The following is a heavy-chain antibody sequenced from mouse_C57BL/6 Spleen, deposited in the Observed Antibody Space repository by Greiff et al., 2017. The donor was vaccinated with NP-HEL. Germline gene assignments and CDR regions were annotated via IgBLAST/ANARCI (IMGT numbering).Heavy chain of an antibody. Sequence: EVKLQESGPGLVKPSQSLSLTCSVTGYSITSGYYWNWIRQFPGNKLEWMGYISYDGSNNYNPSLKNRISITRDTSKNQFFLKLNSVTTEDTATYYCARDGYDNWYFDVWGTGTTVTVSS. D-gene: IGHD2-2*01. CDR2: ISYDGSN. CDR3: ARDGYDNWYFDV. J-gene: IGHJ1*03. CDR1: GYSITSGYY. V-gene: IGHV3-6*01.